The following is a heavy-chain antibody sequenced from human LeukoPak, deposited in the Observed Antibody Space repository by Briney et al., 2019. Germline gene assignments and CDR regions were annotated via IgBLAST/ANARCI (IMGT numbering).Heavy chain of an antibody. CDR2: LIPIFGTA. CDR1: GGTFSSYA. D-gene: IGHD6-25*01. J-gene: IGHJ3*02. CDR3: ARKKSQIQRGAFDI. Sequence: ASVKVSCKSSGGTFSSYAISWVRQAPGQGLEGMGGLIPIFGTANYAQKFEGRVTITADKSTSTAYMELSSLRSEDTAVYYCARKKSQIQRGAFDIWGQGTMVTVSS. V-gene: IGHV1-69*06.